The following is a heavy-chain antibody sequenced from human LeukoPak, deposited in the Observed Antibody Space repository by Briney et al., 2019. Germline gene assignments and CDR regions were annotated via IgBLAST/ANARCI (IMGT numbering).Heavy chain of an antibody. D-gene: IGHD6-25*01. CDR1: DYTFSTYG. CDR3: ARDSGIAAAFGMDV. Sequence: ASVKVSCKASDYTFSTYGISWVRQAPGQGLEWMGWITAYNGNTNYAQRLQGRVTMTTDTSTSTAYMELRSLRSDDTAVYYCARDSGIAAAFGMDVWGQGTTVTVSS. V-gene: IGHV1-18*01. J-gene: IGHJ6*02. CDR2: ITAYNGNT.